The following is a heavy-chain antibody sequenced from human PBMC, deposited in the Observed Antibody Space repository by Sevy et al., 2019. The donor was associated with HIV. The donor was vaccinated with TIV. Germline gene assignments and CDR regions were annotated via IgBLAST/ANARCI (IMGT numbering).Heavy chain of an antibody. D-gene: IGHD6-19*01. CDR2: IYPDDSET. V-gene: IGHV5-51*01. J-gene: IGHJ4*02. Sequence: GESLKISCKGSGYSFSNYWIAWVRQIPGKGLEWMGIIYPDDSETRDSPSFQGQVTISADKSISTAYLQWSSLNASDTAMYYCGRQFAVAVAGHWGQGTLVTVSS. CDR3: GRQFAVAVAGH. CDR1: GYSFSNYW.